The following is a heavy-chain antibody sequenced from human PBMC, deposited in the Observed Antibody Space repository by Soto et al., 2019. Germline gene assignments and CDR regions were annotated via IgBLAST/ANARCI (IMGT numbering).Heavy chain of an antibody. V-gene: IGHV3-23*01. J-gene: IGHJ4*02. CDR2: ISGSSTST. Sequence: EVQLSGSGGGLVQPGGSLRLSCAASGFTFSSYAMSWVRQAPGKGLEWVSAISGSSTSTYYADSVKGRFTISRHDSKIAPYLQMIRLRAEYTAVDYCAKTRSFGFAMDNHFDYWGQGTRVTVSS. CDR3: AKTRSFGFAMDNHFDY. D-gene: IGHD2-2*03. CDR1: GFTFSSYA.